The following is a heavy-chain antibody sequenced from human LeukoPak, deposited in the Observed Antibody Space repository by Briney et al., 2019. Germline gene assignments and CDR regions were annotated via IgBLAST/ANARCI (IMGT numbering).Heavy chain of an antibody. CDR2: IYSGGST. Sequence: GGSLRLSCAASGFTVSSNYMSWVRQAPGKGLEWVSVIYSGGSTYYADSVKGRFTISRDNSKNTLYLQMNSLRAEDTAVYYCARGNAWSLYYFDYWGQGTLVTVSS. J-gene: IGHJ4*02. V-gene: IGHV3-53*01. D-gene: IGHD2-15*01. CDR1: GFTVSSNY. CDR3: ARGNAWSLYYFDY.